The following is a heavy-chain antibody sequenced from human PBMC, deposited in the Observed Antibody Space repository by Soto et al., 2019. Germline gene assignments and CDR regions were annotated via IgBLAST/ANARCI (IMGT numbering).Heavy chain of an antibody. Sequence: HVQLLQWAAGLLKPSETLSLTCAVSGGSFNSNYWSWVRQPPGKGLEWIGEVYYTGSTNYNPSLKSRVTISADTSQNQFSLKLTSVTAADTARYYCASARWDYWGQGTLVTVSS. CDR1: GGSFNSNY. J-gene: IGHJ4*02. V-gene: IGHV4-34*01. CDR3: ASARWDY. CDR2: VYYTGST.